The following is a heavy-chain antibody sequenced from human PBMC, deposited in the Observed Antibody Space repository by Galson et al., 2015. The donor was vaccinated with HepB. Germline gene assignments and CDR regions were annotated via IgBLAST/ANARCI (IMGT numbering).Heavy chain of an antibody. CDR1: GYTFNTYN. D-gene: IGHD1-7*01. J-gene: IGHJ6*02. CDR3: ARDSRLELRLNNYFSYGMDV. Sequence: SVKVSCKASGYTFNTYNMHWVRQAPGQGLEWMGRVILALGSPYYAQKFQGRVTFSADASTGTAYLELRNLRSDDTAVYFCARDSRLELRLNNYFSYGMDVGGQGSAVTVSS. V-gene: IGHV1-69*08. CDR2: VILALGSP.